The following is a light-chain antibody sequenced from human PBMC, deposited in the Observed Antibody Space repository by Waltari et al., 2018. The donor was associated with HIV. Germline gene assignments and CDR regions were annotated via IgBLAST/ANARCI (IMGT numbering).Light chain of an antibody. V-gene: IGLV2-14*01. Sequence: QSALTQPASASGSPGHSIIISSTATRSDIGGYHYVSWYHQHPGKAPKLLIYEVSNRPSGVSDRFSGSKSANTASLTISGLQTEDEADYYCSSFARGRTPYVFGTGTTVTVL. CDR1: RSDIGGYHY. J-gene: IGLJ1*01. CDR3: SSFARGRTPYV. CDR2: EVS.